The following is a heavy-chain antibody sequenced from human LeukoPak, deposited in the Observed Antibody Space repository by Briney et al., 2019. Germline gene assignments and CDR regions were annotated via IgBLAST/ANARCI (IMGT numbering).Heavy chain of an antibody. Sequence: GASVKVSCKASGYTFTSYGISWVRQAPGQGLEWMGWISAYNGNTNYAQKFQGRVTVTRDTSTSTVYMELSSLRSEDTAVYFCARGCTGGSCYVIDYWGQGTLVTVSS. D-gene: IGHD2-15*01. CDR2: ISAYNGNT. J-gene: IGHJ4*02. V-gene: IGHV1-18*01. CDR3: ARGCTGGSCYVIDY. CDR1: GYTFTSYG.